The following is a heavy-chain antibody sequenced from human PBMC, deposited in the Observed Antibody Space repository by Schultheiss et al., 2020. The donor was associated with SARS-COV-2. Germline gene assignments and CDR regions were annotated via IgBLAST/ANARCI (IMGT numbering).Heavy chain of an antibody. CDR2: ISGSGGST. D-gene: IGHD3-22*01. CDR1: GFTFSSYW. J-gene: IGHJ4*02. Sequence: GGSLRLSCAASGFTFSSYWMHWVRQAPGKGLEWVSAISGSGGSTYYADSVKGRFTISRDNSKNTLYLQMNSLRAEDTAVYYCARANSMIVVVTYFDYWGQGTLVTVSS. V-gene: IGHV3-23*01. CDR3: ARANSMIVVVTYFDY.